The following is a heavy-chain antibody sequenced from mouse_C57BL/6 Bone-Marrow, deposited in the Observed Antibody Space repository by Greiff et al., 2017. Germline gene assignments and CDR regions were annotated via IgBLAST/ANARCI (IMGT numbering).Heavy chain of an antibody. J-gene: IGHJ3*01. V-gene: IGHV1-4*01. CDR1: GYTFTSYT. D-gene: IGHD2-4*01. CDR3: ARLYYDYDGFAY. Sequence: QVQLQQSGAELASPGASVKMSCKASGYTFTSYTMHWVKQRPGQGLEWIGYINPSSGYTKYNQKFKDKATLTADKSSSTAYMQLSSLTSEDSAVYYCARLYYDYDGFAYWGQGTLVTVSA. CDR2: INPSSGYT.